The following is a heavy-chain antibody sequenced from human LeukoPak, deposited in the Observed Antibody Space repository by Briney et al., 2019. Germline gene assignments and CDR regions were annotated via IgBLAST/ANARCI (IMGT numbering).Heavy chain of an antibody. D-gene: IGHD6-6*01. CDR3: ARGPYSSSSEWFDP. CDR2: IYTSGST. CDR1: GGSISSYY. J-gene: IGHJ5*02. V-gene: IGHV4-4*07. Sequence: PSETLSLNCTVSGGSISSYYWSWIRQPAGKGLEWLGRIYTSGSTNYNPSLKSRVTMSVDTSKNQFSLKLSSVTAADTAVYYCARGPYSSSSEWFDPWGQGTLDTVSS.